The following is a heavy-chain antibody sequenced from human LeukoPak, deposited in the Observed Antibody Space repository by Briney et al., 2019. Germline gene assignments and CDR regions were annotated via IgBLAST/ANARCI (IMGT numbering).Heavy chain of an antibody. CDR1: GGSISSGDYY. Sequence: PSETLSLTCTVSGGSISSGDYYWSWIRQPPGKGLEWIGYIYYSGSTYYNPSLKSRVTISVDTSKNQFSLKLSSVTAADTAVYYCARSRSSSSWYRPYYYGMDVWGQGTTVTVSS. D-gene: IGHD6-13*01. CDR2: IYYSGST. J-gene: IGHJ6*02. CDR3: ARSRSSSSWYRPYYYGMDV. V-gene: IGHV4-30-4*01.